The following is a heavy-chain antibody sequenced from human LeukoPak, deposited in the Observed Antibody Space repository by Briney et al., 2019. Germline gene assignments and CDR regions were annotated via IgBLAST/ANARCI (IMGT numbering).Heavy chain of an antibody. CDR1: GFSFSDYY. CDR3: ATINFRPY. Sequence: PGGSLILSCEASGFSFSDYYMSWIRQPPGKGLEWIAYIRSGATTIYYADSVKGRFTISRDDAKNSLFLQMNSLRAEDTAIYYCATINFRPYWGQGTLVTVSS. D-gene: IGHD1-1*01. CDR2: IRSGATTI. J-gene: IGHJ4*02. V-gene: IGHV3-11*01.